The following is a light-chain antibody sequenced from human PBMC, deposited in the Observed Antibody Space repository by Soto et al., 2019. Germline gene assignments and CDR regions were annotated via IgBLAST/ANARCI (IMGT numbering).Light chain of an antibody. Sequence: QSALTQPPSASGTPGQRVTISCSGSSSNIGSKTVNWYQQLPGTAPKLLIYSNYQRPSGVPDRFSGSKSGTSASLAISGLQSEDEADYYCSAWDASRPGYVFVTGTRSPS. V-gene: IGLV1-44*01. CDR2: SNY. CDR3: SAWDASRPGYV. CDR1: SSNIGSKT. J-gene: IGLJ1*01.